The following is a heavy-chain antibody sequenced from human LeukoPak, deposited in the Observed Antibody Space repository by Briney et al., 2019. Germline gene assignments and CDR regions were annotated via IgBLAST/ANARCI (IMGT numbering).Heavy chain of an antibody. Sequence: SETLSLTCAVYGGSFSGYYWSWIRQPPGKGLEWIGEINHSGSTNYNPSLKSRVTISVDTSKNQFSLKLSSVTAADTAVYYCAVAGTGPTLNNWFDPWGQGTLVTVSS. CDR1: GGSFSGYY. D-gene: IGHD6-19*01. CDR2: INHSGST. J-gene: IGHJ5*02. CDR3: AVAGTGPTLNNWFDP. V-gene: IGHV4-34*01.